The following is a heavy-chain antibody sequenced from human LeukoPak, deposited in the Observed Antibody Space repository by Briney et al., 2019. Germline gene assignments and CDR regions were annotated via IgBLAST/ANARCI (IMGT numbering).Heavy chain of an antibody. J-gene: IGHJ4*02. CDR2: ISYNGGST. V-gene: IGHV3-64D*09. CDR3: VRRTGNYFDY. CDR1: GFTLSSYA. Sequence: PGGSLRLSCSASGFTLSSYAMHWVRQAPGKGLEYVSAISYNGGSTYYADSEKGRFTISRDNSKNTLYLQMSSLRAEDSAVFYCVRRTGNYFDYWGQGTLVTVSS. D-gene: IGHD3/OR15-3a*01.